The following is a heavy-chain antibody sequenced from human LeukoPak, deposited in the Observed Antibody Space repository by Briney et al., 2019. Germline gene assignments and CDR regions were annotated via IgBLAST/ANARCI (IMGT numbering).Heavy chain of an antibody. Sequence: GESLKISCKGSGYSFTSYWIGWVRQMPGKGLEWMGIIYPGDSDARYSPSFQGQVTISADKSISTAYLQWSSLKASDSAMYYCATNTMFRGIHAFDIWGQGTMVTVSS. CDR3: ATNTMFRGIHAFDI. CDR2: IYPGDSDA. J-gene: IGHJ3*02. CDR1: GYSFTSYW. D-gene: IGHD3-10*01. V-gene: IGHV5-51*01.